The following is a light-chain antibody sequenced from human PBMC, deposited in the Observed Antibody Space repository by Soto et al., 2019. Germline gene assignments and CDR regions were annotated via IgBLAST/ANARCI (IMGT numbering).Light chain of an antibody. CDR3: QQYNSYSRT. CDR1: QSVRSNY. V-gene: IGKV3-20*01. Sequence: EIVLTQSPGTLSLSPGERATLSCRASQSVRSNYLAWYQQKRGQAPRLLMYGASRRATGIPDRFSGSGSGTDFTLAISSLQPDDFATYYCQQYNSYSRTFGQGTKVDIK. J-gene: IGKJ1*01. CDR2: GAS.